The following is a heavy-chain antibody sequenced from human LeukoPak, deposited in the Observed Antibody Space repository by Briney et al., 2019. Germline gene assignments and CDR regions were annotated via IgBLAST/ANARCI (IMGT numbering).Heavy chain of an antibody. Sequence: GGSLRLSCAVSGFTFSSYNMNWVRQAPGKGLEWVSHISSSSRTIYYADSVKGRLTISRDNAKNSLYLQMNNLRDEDTAVYYCAREGVPGGFDIWGRGTMVTVSS. CDR2: ISSSSRTI. J-gene: IGHJ3*02. V-gene: IGHV3-48*02. CDR1: GFTFSSYN. CDR3: AREGVPGGFDI. D-gene: IGHD2-8*02.